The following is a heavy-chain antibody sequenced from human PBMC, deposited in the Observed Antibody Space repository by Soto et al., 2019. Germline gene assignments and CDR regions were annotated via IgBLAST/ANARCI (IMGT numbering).Heavy chain of an antibody. CDR2: INPNSGGT. J-gene: IGHJ6*02. CDR3: ARDGRGLGRDYYYGMDV. CDR1: GYTFTGYY. V-gene: IGHV1-2*04. D-gene: IGHD3-10*01. Sequence: ASLKVSCKASGYTFTGYYMHCVRQAPGQGLEWMGWINPNSGGTNYAQKFQGWVTMTRDTSISTAYMELSRLRSDDTAVYYCARDGRGLGRDYYYGMDVWGRGTTVTVSS.